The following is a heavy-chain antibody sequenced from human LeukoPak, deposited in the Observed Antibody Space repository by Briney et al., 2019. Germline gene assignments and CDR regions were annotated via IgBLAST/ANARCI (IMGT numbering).Heavy chain of an antibody. CDR3: ARDELSASGSYCNAQGY. CDR2: ISDNGGNT. J-gene: IGHJ4*02. Sequence: AAAKDFCKASGYTFPNYGFSWVGQDTGQRLEWLGWISDNGGNTNKAQTLQGRVAMTTDASTSTAYMELRSLRSDDAAVYFCARDELSASGSYCNAQGYWGQGTLVTVAS. CDR1: GYTFPNYG. V-gene: IGHV1-18*04. D-gene: IGHD3-10*01.